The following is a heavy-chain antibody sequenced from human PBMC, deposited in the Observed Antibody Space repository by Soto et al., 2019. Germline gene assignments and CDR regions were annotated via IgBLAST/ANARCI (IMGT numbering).Heavy chain of an antibody. V-gene: IGHV5-51*01. CDR1: RYSFTIYW. Sequence: GESLKISCMGSRYSFTIYWIGWVRQMPGKGLEWMGIIYPGDSDTRYSPSFQGQVTISADKSISTAYLQWSSLKASDTAMYYCARXTGYSGYDYWYYYGMDAWGQGTTVTVSS. CDR3: ARXTGYSGYDYWYYYGMDA. J-gene: IGHJ6*02. CDR2: IYPGDSDT. D-gene: IGHD5-12*01.